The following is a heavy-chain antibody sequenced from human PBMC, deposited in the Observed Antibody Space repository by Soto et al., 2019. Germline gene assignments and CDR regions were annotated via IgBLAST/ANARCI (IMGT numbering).Heavy chain of an antibody. CDR1: GGSIGGYY. CDR2: IYNIGST. V-gene: IGHV4-59*08. Sequence: PSETLSLTCTVSGGSIGGYYWSWLRQPPGKGLEWIGYIYNIGSTNYSPSLRSRVTMSIDTSQEQFSLKLSSVTATDTAAYYCARHGNLPVAGTGFDSWGRVTLVTVSS. J-gene: IGHJ4*02. D-gene: IGHD6-19*01. CDR3: ARHGNLPVAGTGFDS.